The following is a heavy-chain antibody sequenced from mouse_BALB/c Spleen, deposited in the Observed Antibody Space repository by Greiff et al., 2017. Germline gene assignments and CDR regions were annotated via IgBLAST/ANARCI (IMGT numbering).Heavy chain of an antibody. J-gene: IGHJ2*01. D-gene: IGHD3-3*01. V-gene: IGHV5-9-4*01. CDR2: ISSGGSYT. CDR3: ARVGRDRDYFDY. CDR1: GFTFSSYA. Sequence: EVNLVESGGGLVKPGGSLKLSCAASGFTFSSYAMSWVRQSPEKRLEWVAEISSGGSYTYYPDTVTGRFTISRDNAKNTLYLEMSSLRSEDTAMYYCARVGRDRDYFDYWGQGTTLTVSS.